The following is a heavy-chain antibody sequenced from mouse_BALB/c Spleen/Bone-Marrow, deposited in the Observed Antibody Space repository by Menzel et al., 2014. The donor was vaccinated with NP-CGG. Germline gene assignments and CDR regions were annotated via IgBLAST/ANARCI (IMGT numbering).Heavy chain of an antibody. CDR2: IRNKANGYTT. CDR3: ARGWITTGFAY. J-gene: IGHJ3*01. Sequence: DVKLVESGGGLVQPGGFLRLSCATSGFTFTDYYMSWVRQPPGKALEWLGFIRNKANGYTTEYSASVKGRFTTSRDNSQSILYLQMNPLRAEDSAAYYCARGWITTGFAYWGQGTLVTVSA. CDR1: GFTFTDYY. V-gene: IGHV7-3*02. D-gene: IGHD1-1*01.